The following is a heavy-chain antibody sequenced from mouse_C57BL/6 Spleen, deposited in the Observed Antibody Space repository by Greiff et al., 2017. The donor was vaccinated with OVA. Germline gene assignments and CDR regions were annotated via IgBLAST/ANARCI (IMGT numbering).Heavy chain of an antibody. Sequence: VQLQQSGPELVKPGASVKMSCKASGYTFTDYNMHWVKQSHGKSLEWIGYINPNNGGTSYNQKFKGKATLTVNKSSSTAYMELRSLTSEDSAVYYCARSLYYDYDDGGFYAMDYWGQGTSVTVSS. D-gene: IGHD2-4*01. CDR2: INPNNGGT. J-gene: IGHJ4*01. CDR1: GYTFTDYN. CDR3: ARSLYYDYDDGGFYAMDY. V-gene: IGHV1-22*01.